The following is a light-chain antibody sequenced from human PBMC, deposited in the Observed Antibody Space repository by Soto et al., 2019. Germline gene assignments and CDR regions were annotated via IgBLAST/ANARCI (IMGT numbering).Light chain of an antibody. CDR1: QSVSSSY. J-gene: IGKJ2*01. Sequence: EIVLTQSPGTLSLSPGDRATLSCRASQSVSSSYLAWYQQKPGQAPSLLIYGASSRATGIPDRFSGSGAGTDFTLTISRLEPEDFAVYYCQQYCSSGYTFGQGTKLEIK. CDR3: QQYCSSGYT. V-gene: IGKV3-20*01. CDR2: GAS.